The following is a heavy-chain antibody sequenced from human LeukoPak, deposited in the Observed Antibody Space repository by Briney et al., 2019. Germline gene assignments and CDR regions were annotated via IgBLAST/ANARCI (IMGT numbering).Heavy chain of an antibody. V-gene: IGHV1-3*01. CDR2: ISAGNGNT. Sequence: ASVKVSCKASGYTFTSYAMHWVRQAPGQRLEWMGWISAGNGNTKYSQKFQGRVTITRDTSASTAYMELSSLRSEDTAVYYCARLRIAAAGFDYWGQGTLVTVSS. CDR3: ARLRIAAAGFDY. J-gene: IGHJ4*02. CDR1: GYTFTSYA. D-gene: IGHD6-13*01.